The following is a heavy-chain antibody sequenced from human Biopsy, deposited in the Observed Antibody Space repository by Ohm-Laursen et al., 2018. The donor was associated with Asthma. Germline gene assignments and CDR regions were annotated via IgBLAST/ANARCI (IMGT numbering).Heavy chain of an antibody. Sequence: SLRLSYAASGFTFSSYAMHWVRQAPGKGLEWVAVISYDGSNKYYADSVKGRFTISRDNSKNTLYLRMNSLRAEDTAVYYCARESSVAGSSDFDYWGQGTLVTVSS. J-gene: IGHJ4*02. CDR3: ARESSVAGSSDFDY. D-gene: IGHD6-19*01. V-gene: IGHV3-30-3*01. CDR2: ISYDGSNK. CDR1: GFTFSSYA.